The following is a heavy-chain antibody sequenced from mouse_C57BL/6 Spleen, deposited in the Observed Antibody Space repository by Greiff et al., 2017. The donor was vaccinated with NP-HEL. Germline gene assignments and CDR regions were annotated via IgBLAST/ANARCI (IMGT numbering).Heavy chain of an antibody. J-gene: IGHJ4*01. V-gene: IGHV1-52*01. Sequence: VQLQQPGAELVRPGSSVKLSCKASGYTFTSYWMHWVKQRPIQGLEWIGNIDPSDSETHYNQKFKDKATLTVDKSSSTAYMKLSSLTSEDSAVYYCARRGYVGAMDYWGQGTSVTVSS. CDR1: GYTFTSYW. CDR2: IDPSDSET. CDR3: ARRGYVGAMDY. D-gene: IGHD3-1*01.